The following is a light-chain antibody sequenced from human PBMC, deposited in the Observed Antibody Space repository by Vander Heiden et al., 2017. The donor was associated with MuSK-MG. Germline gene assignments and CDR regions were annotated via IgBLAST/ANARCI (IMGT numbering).Light chain of an antibody. Sequence: DIQITQSSSPLSASVGDRVTITCRASQRISSYLNWYQQKPGKAPKLLIYAASRLQSGVPSRFSGSGSGTDFTLTISRLQPEDFATYYCQQRDSTPLTFGGGTKVEIK. CDR1: QRISSY. J-gene: IGKJ4*01. V-gene: IGKV1-39*01. CDR3: QQRDSTPLT. CDR2: AAS.